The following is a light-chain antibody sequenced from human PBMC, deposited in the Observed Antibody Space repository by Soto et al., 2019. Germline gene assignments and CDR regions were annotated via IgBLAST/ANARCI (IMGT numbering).Light chain of an antibody. Sequence: ENVLTQSPGTLSLSPGERAILSCRASQSVSSNYFAWYEQKPGQAPRLLIYGASSRATGIPDRFSGGGSGTDFTLTISRVEPEDFAVYYCQQYVTSPWTFGQGTNVEIK. CDR1: QSVSSNY. V-gene: IGKV3-20*01. CDR2: GAS. CDR3: QQYVTSPWT. J-gene: IGKJ1*01.